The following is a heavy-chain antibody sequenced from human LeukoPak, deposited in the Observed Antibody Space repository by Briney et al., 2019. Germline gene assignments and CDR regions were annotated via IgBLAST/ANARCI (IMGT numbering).Heavy chain of an antibody. CDR1: GFTFSSYS. D-gene: IGHD3-22*01. CDR3: ARVTGYVIEDYFDY. V-gene: IGHV3-21*04. J-gene: IGHJ4*02. CDR2: ISNSSSYI. Sequence: GGSLRLSCAASGFTFSSYSMNWVRQAPGKGLEWVSSISNSSSYIYYADSVKGRFTISRDNAKNSLYLQMNSLRAEDTAVYYCARVTGYVIEDYFDYWGQGTLVTVSS.